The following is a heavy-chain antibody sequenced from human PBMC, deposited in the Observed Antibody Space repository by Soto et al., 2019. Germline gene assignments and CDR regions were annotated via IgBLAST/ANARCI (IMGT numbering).Heavy chain of an antibody. CDR3: ARPNTDCSSTSCYADDMGNWFDP. J-gene: IGHJ5*02. D-gene: IGHD2-2*01. Sequence: QLQLQESGPGLVKPSETLSLTCTVSGGSISSSSYYWGWIRQPPGKGLEWIGSIYYSGSTYYNPSLKSRVTISVDTSKNQFSLKLSSVTAADTAVYYCARPNTDCSSTSCYADDMGNWFDPWGQGTLVTVSS. V-gene: IGHV4-39*01. CDR2: IYYSGST. CDR1: GGSISSSSYY.